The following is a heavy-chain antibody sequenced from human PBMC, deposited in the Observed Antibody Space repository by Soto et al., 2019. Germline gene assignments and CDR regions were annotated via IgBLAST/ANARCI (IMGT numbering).Heavy chain of an antibody. CDR1: GFTVSSNY. CDR2: IKSKTDGGTT. CDR3: AKNGASNYYDSSGYYLIYYGMDV. J-gene: IGHJ6*02. D-gene: IGHD3-22*01. V-gene: IGHV3-15*01. Sequence: GGSLRLSCAASGFTVSSNYMTWVRQAPGKGLEWVGRIKSKTDGGTTDYAAPVKGRFTISRDDSKNTLYLQMNSLKTEDTAVYYCAKNGASNYYDSSGYYLIYYGMDVWGQGTTVTVSS.